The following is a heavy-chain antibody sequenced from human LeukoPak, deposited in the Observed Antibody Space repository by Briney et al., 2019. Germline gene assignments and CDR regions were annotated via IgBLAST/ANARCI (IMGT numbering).Heavy chain of an antibody. CDR1: GGSISSGGYY. V-gene: IGHV4-31*03. J-gene: IGHJ4*02. D-gene: IGHD3-10*01. CDR3: ARREAMVRGPGYFDY. CDR2: IYYSGST. Sequence: PSQTLSLTCTVSGGSISSGGYYWSWIRQHPGKGLEWIGYIYYSGSTYYNPSLKSRVTISVDTSKNQFSLKLSSVTAADTAVHYCARREAMVRGPGYFDYWGQGTLVTVSS.